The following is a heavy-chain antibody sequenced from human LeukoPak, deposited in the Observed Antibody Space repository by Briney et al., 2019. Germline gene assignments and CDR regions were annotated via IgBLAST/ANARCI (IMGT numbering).Heavy chain of an antibody. CDR2: ISANTGNT. CDR1: GYTFSSYS. V-gene: IGHV1-18*04. CDR3: AREVGIGTEGYFDS. J-gene: IGHJ4*02. D-gene: IGHD1-1*01. Sequence: ASVKVSCKASGYTFSSYSVTWVRQAPGQGLEWMGWISANTGNTNYVEGLQDRVTMTVDTSTRTVYLEMTSLRSDDTAVYYCAREVGIGTEGYFDSWGQGTLVTVSS.